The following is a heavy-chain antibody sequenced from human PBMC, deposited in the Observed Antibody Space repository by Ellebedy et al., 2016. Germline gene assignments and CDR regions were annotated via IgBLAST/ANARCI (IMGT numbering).Heavy chain of an antibody. CDR3: AQTVTGTFPEY. D-gene: IGHD6-19*01. V-gene: IGHV7-4-1*02. Sequence: ASVKVSCKASGYTFTIYGMNWVRQAPGQGLEWMGWINTNTGNPTYAQSFTGRFVFSLDTSVSTAYLQISSLKAEDTAVYYCAQTVTGTFPEYWGQGTLVTVSS. J-gene: IGHJ4*02. CDR2: INTNTGNP. CDR1: GYTFTIYG.